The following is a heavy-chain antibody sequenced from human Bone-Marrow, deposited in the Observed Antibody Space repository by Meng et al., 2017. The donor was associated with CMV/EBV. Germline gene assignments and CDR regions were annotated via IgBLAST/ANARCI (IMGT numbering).Heavy chain of an antibody. CDR2: IYYSGST. V-gene: IGHV4-39*07. J-gene: IGHJ5*02. Sequence: SRSSYYWGWIRQPPGKGLEWIGSIYYSGSTYYNPSLKSRVTISVDTSKNQFSLKLSSVTAADTAVYYCARDREYSSSWLRQYNWFDPWGQGTLVTVSS. CDR1: SRSSYY. D-gene: IGHD6-13*01. CDR3: ARDREYSSSWLRQYNWFDP.